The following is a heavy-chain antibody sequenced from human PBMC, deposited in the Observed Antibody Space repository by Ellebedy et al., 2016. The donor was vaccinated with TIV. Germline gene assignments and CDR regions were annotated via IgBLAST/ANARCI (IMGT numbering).Heavy chain of an antibody. D-gene: IGHD6-19*01. J-gene: IGHJ5*02. CDR3: ARRAGGWSDRFDP. CDR2: IHYTGST. CDR1: GGSISSSGFY. Sequence: SETLSLXXTVSGGSISSSGFYWACICQRPAQGLAWLGSIHYTGSTYYNPSVKSRVTISLDTSKNQFSLRLPSVTAADTAVYYCARRAGGWSDRFDPWGQGTLVTVSS. V-gene: IGHV4-39*01.